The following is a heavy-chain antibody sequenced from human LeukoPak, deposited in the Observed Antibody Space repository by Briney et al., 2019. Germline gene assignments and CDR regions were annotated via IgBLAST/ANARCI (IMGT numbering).Heavy chain of an antibody. CDR1: GGSISSYF. J-gene: IGHJ6*02. V-gene: IGHV4-59*01. CDR2: IYYSGST. CDR3: ARGAGNYYFYGMDV. Sequence: SETLSLTCTVSGGSISSYFWSWIRQPPGKGLEWIGHIYYSGSTNYNPSLKSRVTVSVDTSKNQFSLRLSSVTAADTAVYYCARGAGNYYFYGMDVWGQGTTVTVSS.